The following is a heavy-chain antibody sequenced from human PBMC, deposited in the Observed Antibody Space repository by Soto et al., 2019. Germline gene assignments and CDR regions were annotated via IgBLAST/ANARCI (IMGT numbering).Heavy chain of an antibody. CDR3: AKAHGADYGDYAYYYWYFDL. Sequence: GGSLRLSCAASGFTFSSYGMHWVRRAPGKGLEWVAVISYDGSNKYYADSVKGRFTISRDNSKNTLYLQMNGLRAEDTAVYYCAKAHGADYGDYAYYYWYFDLWGRGTLVTVSS. V-gene: IGHV3-30*18. J-gene: IGHJ2*01. CDR2: ISYDGSNK. CDR1: GFTFSSYG. D-gene: IGHD4-17*01.